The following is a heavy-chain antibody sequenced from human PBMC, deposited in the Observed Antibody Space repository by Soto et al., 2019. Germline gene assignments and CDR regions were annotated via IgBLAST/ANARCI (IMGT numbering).Heavy chain of an antibody. CDR3: ATSNCSGGSCYSYYSDY. J-gene: IGHJ4*02. CDR2: ISAYNGNT. CDR1: GYTFTSYR. D-gene: IGHD2-15*01. V-gene: IGHV1-18*01. Sequence: QVQLVQSGAEVKKPGASVKVSCKASGYTFTSYRISWVRQAPGQGLEWMGWISAYNGNTKYAQNLQGRVTMTTDTSTSTAYMELRSLRSDDTAVYYCATSNCSGGSCYSYYSDYWGQGTLVTVCS.